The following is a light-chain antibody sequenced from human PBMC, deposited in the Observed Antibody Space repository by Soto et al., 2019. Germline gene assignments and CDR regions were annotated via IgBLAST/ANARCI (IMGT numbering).Light chain of an antibody. CDR3: LQYESYPMT. Sequence: DSQMTQYPSNLSASVGDRVTITCRASQSISSWLAWYQQKTGKAPKLLISKASTLQSGVPPRFSGSGSGTEFTLNISSLQPDDFATYYCLQYESYPMTFGGGTKVEIK. CDR2: KAS. V-gene: IGKV1-5*03. J-gene: IGKJ4*01. CDR1: QSISSW.